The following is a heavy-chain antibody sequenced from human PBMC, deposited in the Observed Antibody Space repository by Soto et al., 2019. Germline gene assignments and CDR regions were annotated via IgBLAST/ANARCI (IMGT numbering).Heavy chain of an antibody. J-gene: IGHJ4*02. CDR3: ARDVYSDSSGYYFDY. D-gene: IGHD3-22*01. Sequence: SETLSLTCTVSGGSISSSSYYWGWIRQPPGKGLEWIGSIFYSGSTYYNPSLKSRVTISVDTSKNQFSLNLSFVTAAYTSLYYCARDVYSDSSGYYFDYWGQGTLVTVSS. CDR1: GGSISSSSYY. CDR2: IFYSGST. V-gene: IGHV4-39*07.